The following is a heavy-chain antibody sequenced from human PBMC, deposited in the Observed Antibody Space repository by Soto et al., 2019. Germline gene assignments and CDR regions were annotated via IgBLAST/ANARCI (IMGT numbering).Heavy chain of an antibody. CDR2: TRINGEYT. CDR3: AKDSRNVAVSAARVYGIDV. V-gene: IGHV3-23*01. J-gene: IGHJ6*02. D-gene: IGHD2-2*01. Sequence: PGGSLRFSCAGSVFTFSDYSMTLVRQAPGKGLECVSTTRINGEYTYYGDSAKGRFTVSRDNSKNTLYLEMSSVRAEDTAVYYCAKDSRNVAVSAARVYGIDVWGQGTTVTVSS. CDR1: VFTFSDYS.